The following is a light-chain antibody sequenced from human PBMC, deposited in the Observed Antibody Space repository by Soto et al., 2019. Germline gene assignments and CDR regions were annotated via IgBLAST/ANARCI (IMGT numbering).Light chain of an antibody. J-gene: IGKJ1*01. CDR2: DVS. Sequence: DIEMTQKTTTLSASVGDRVTITCRASQSISSWLAWYXQTXGKAPNVVIYDVSTLESGVPSRFSGSASGTEFTLTISSLQPDDFATYYCQQYHIYSGTFGQGTKVDIK. CDR1: QSISSW. V-gene: IGKV1-5*01. CDR3: QQYHIYSGT.